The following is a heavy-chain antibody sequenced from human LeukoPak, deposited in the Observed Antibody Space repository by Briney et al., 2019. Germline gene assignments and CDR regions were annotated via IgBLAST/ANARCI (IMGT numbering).Heavy chain of an antibody. CDR3: AKNMVRGVIDLDY. D-gene: IGHD3-10*01. V-gene: IGHV3-30*18. Sequence: PWRSLRLSCAASGFTFSSYGMHWVRKAPGKGLEWVAVITYDGSNKYYADSVKGRLTISRDNSKNTLYLQMNSLRAEDTAVYYCAKNMVRGVIDLDYWGQGTLVTVSS. CDR2: ITYDGSNK. CDR1: GFTFSSYG. J-gene: IGHJ4*02.